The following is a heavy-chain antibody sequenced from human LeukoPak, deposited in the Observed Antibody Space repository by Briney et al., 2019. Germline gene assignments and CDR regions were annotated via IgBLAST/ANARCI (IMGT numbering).Heavy chain of an antibody. V-gene: IGHV1-8*01. J-gene: IGHJ4*02. CDR3: ARGWSYYDI. D-gene: IGHD3-9*01. Sequence: GASVKVSCKASGYSFTNYAMNWVRQAPGQGLEWMGWMSPNSGNTGYAHKFEDRVTMTADTSITTAYMEFSSLRSDDTAVYYCARGWSYYDIWGQGTLVTVSS. CDR1: GYSFTNYA. CDR2: MSPNSGNT.